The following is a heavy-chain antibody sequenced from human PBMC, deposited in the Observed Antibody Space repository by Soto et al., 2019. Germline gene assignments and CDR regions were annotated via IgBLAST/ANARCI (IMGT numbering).Heavy chain of an antibody. V-gene: IGHV1-2*04. CDR1: GYTFTGYY. CDR3: ARDYYDSSGYYYVGAFDI. CDR2: INPNSGGT. J-gene: IGHJ3*02. D-gene: IGHD3-22*01. Sequence: GASVKVSCKASGYTFTGYYMHWVRQAPGQGLEWMGWINPNSGGTNYAQKFQGWVTMTRDTSISTAYMELSRLRSDDTAVYYCARDYYDSSGYYYVGAFDIWGQGTMVTVSS.